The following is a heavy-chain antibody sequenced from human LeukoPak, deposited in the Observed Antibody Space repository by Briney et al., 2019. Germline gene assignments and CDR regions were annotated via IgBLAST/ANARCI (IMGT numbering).Heavy chain of an antibody. CDR1: GFTFSSYA. V-gene: IGHV3-23*01. CDR2: ISGSGGST. Sequence: GGSLRLSCAASGFTFSSYAMSWVRRAPGKGLEWVSAISGSGGSTYYADSVKGRFTISRDNSKNTLYLQMNSLRAEDTAVYYCAKGDYDSSGYYFGPQLDYWGQGTLVTVSS. J-gene: IGHJ4*02. CDR3: AKGDYDSSGYYFGPQLDY. D-gene: IGHD3-22*01.